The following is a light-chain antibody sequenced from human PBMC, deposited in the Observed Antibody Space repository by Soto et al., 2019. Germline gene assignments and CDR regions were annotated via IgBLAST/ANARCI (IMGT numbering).Light chain of an antibody. CDR2: GNS. CDR3: QTSYRGQNGVG. CDR1: SSNIGAGYD. V-gene: IGLV1-40*01. J-gene: IGLJ2*01. Sequence: QSVLTQPPSVSGAPGQRVTISCTGSSSNIGAGYDVHWYQQLPGTAPKLLIYGNSNRPSGVPDRFSGSKSGTSASLAITGVQAADEADYYCQTSYRGQNGVGFGRGTKVTVL.